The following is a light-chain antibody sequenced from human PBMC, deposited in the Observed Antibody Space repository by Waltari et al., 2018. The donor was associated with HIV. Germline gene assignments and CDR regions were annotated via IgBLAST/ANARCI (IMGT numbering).Light chain of an antibody. V-gene: IGLV7-43*01. CDR3: LLYYGGAQPYVV. CDR2: STT. CDR1: TGAVNSGYY. J-gene: IGLJ2*01. Sequence: QTVVTQEPSLTVSPGGTVTLTCDSSTGAVNSGYYPNWFQPKPGLAPRALIYSTTNTHSWTPARCSGSLLGGKPALTLSGVQPEDEAEYYCLLYYGGAQPYVVFGGGTKLTVL.